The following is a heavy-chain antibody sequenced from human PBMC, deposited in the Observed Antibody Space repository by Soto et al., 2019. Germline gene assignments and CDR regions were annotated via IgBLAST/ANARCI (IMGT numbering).Heavy chain of an antibody. J-gene: IGHJ4*02. CDR1: GYTFTSYD. D-gene: IGHD4-17*01. V-gene: IGHV1-8*01. CDR3: ARTLYGDNVDY. CDR2: MNPNSGNT. Sequence: QVQMVQSGAEVQKPGASVNVSCKASGYTFTSYDINWVRQATGQGLAWMGWMNPNSGNTGYAQKFQGRVTMTRNTSISTAYMKLSSLRADDTAVYYCARTLYGDNVDYWGQGTLVTVSS.